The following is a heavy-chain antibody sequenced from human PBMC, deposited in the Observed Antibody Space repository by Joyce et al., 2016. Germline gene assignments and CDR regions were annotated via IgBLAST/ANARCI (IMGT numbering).Heavy chain of an antibody. CDR3: ARGPRSNWGLVWFDP. Sequence: QVQLQQWGAGLLKPSETLSLTCAVYGGSFSGYYWSWIRQPPGKGLEWIGEINHSGSTNYNPSLKSRVTISVDTSKNQFSLKLSSVTAADTAVYYCARGPRSNWGLVWFDPWGQEPWSPSPQ. CDR2: INHSGST. D-gene: IGHD7-27*01. J-gene: IGHJ5*02. V-gene: IGHV4-34*01. CDR1: GGSFSGYY.